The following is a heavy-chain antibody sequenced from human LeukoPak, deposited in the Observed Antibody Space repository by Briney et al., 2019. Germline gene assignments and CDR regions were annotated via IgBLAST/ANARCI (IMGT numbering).Heavy chain of an antibody. CDR1: GGTFSSYA. J-gene: IGHJ6*03. CDR2: IIPIFGTA. V-gene: IGHV1-69*05. CDR3: ARGGNNPPLFRNHYLGV. D-gene: IGHD1-26*01. Sequence: ASVKVSCKASGGTFSSYAISWVRQAPGQGLEWMGGIIPIFGTANYAQKFQGRVTITTDESTSTAYMELSSLRSEDTAVYYCARGGNNPPLFRNHYLGVRGKGTTVTVSS.